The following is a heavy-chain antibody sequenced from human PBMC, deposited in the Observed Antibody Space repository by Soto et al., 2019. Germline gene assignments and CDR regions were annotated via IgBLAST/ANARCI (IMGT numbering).Heavy chain of an antibody. CDR3: VKILQYSYGLPH. CDR2: ISSNGGST. CDR1: GFTFSSYA. Sequence: GGSLRLSCSASGFTFSSYAMHWVRQAPGKGLEYASVISSNGGSTYYADSVKGRFTISRDNSKNTLYLQMSSLRAEDTAVYYCVKILQYSYGLPHWGQGTLVTVSS. J-gene: IGHJ4*02. D-gene: IGHD5-18*01. V-gene: IGHV3-64D*06.